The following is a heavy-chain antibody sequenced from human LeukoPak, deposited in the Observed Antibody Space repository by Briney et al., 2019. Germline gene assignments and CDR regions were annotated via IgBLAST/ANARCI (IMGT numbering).Heavy chain of an antibody. V-gene: IGHV4-59*11. CDR1: GVSISTHY. CDR2: FSYSGST. Sequence: ASETLSLTCSVSGVSISTHYWIWIRQPPAKGLEWMGFFSYSGSTKYNPSLKSRVTMSVDTSKNQFSLELNSVTAADTAVYYCARMYSGTSYYFDYWGQGTLVTVSS. J-gene: IGHJ4*02. D-gene: IGHD1-26*01. CDR3: ARMYSGTSYYFDY.